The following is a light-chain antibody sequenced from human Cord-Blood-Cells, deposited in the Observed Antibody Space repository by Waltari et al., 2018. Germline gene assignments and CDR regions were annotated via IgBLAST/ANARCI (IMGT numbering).Light chain of an antibody. CDR1: QDISNY. CDR3: QQYDNLPLT. V-gene: IGKV1-33*01. Sequence: EIQMTQSPSSLSASVGDRVTITCQASQDISNYLNWYQQKPGKAPKLLIYDASNLETGVPSRFSGSGSATDFTFTISSLQPEDIATYYCQQYDNLPLTFGGGTKVEIK. CDR2: DAS. J-gene: IGKJ4*01.